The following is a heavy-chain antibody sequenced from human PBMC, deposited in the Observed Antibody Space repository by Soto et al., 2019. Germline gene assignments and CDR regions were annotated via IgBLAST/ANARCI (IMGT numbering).Heavy chain of an antibody. CDR1: GFTFDDYA. V-gene: IGHV3-9*01. D-gene: IGHD1-26*01. CDR2: ISWNSGSI. CDR3: ARVVYYYYMDV. J-gene: IGHJ6*03. Sequence: EVQLVESGGGLVQPGRSLRLSCAASGFTFDDYAMHWVRQAPGKGLEWVSGISWNSGSIGYADSVKGRFTISRDNSKNTLYLQMNSLRAEDTAVYYCARVVYYYYMDVWGKGTTVTVSS.